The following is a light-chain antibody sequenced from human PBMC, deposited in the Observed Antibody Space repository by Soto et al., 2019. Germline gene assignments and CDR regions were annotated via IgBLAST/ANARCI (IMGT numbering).Light chain of an antibody. Sequence: DIQMTQSPSTLSASVGDRVTITFRASQSISSWLAWYQQKPGKAPNLLIYKASSLETGVPSRFSGSGSGTEFTLTISSLQPDDFATYYCQQYNTYSWTLGQGTKVDIK. CDR2: KAS. J-gene: IGKJ1*01. CDR3: QQYNTYSWT. CDR1: QSISSW. V-gene: IGKV1-5*03.